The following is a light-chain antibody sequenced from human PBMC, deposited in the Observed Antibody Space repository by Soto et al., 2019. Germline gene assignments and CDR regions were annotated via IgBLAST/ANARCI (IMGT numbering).Light chain of an antibody. CDR2: AAS. CDR1: QTISNT. CDR3: QYYNNWLAT. J-gene: IGKJ4*01. Sequence: EVVMTQSPATLSVSPGDKVSLSCRANQTISNTLAWYQQKPGQAPRLLIYAASTRATGVSARFSGSGSGTEFTLTISSLRSEDFTIYYCQYYNNWLATFGGGTKVYIK. V-gene: IGKV3-15*01.